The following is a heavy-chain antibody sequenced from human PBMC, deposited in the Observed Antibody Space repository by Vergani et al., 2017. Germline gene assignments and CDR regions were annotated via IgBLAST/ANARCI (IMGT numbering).Heavy chain of an antibody. CDR2: ISWNSGSI. D-gene: IGHD2-2*01. J-gene: IGHJ4*02. CDR3: AKGQEYPLPLDY. V-gene: IGHV3-9*01. Sequence: EVQLVESGGGLVQPGRSLRLSCAASGFTFDDYAMHWVRQAPGKGLEWVSGISWNSGSIGYADSVKGRFTISRDNAKNSLYLQMNSLRAEDTALYYCAKGQEYPLPLDYWGQGTLVTVSS. CDR1: GFTFDDYA.